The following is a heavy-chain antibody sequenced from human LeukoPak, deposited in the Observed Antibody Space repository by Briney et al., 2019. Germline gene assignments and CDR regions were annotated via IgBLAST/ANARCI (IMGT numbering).Heavy chain of an antibody. CDR3: AREGGGCSSTSCSMDV. V-gene: IGHV1-18*01. CDR2: ISTYNGNT. CDR1: GYTFTSYG. J-gene: IGHJ6*03. D-gene: IGHD2-2*01. Sequence: ASVKVSCKASGYTFTSYGISWVRQAPGQGLEWMGLISTYNGNTNYAQKLQGRVTMTTDTSTTTAYMELRSLRSDDTAVYYCAREGGGCSSTSCSMDVWGKGTPVTVSS.